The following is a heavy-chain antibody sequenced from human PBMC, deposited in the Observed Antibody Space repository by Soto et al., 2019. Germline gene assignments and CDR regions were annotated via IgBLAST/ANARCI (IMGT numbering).Heavy chain of an antibody. CDR2: ISSGSKTI. Sequence: GGSLRLSCAASGFTFSGYSVNWVRQAPGKGLEWVSYISSGSKTIYYAESVKGRFTVSRDNARNSQYLQMNSQRDEDTAVYYCAREDILGVRSFDYWGQGTLVTVSS. CDR3: AREDILGVRSFDY. V-gene: IGHV3-48*02. CDR1: GFTFSGYS. D-gene: IGHD3-9*01. J-gene: IGHJ4*02.